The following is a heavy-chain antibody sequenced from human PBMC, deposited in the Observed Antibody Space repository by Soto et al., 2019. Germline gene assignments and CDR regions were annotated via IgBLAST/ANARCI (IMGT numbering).Heavy chain of an antibody. V-gene: IGHV4-30-2*01. CDR1: GGSISSGGYS. CDR2: IYHSGST. CDR3: ARVGDYGDYVVDY. J-gene: IGHJ4*02. Sequence: SETLSLTCAVSGGSISSGGYSWSWIRQPTGKGLEWIGYIYHSGSTYYNPSLKSRVTISVERSKNQFSLKLSSVTAADTAVYYCARVGDYGDYVVDYWGQGTLVTVSS. D-gene: IGHD4-17*01.